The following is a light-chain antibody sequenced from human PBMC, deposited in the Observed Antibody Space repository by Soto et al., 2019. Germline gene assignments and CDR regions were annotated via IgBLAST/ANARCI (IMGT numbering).Light chain of an antibody. J-gene: IGKJ1*01. CDR3: QHSSRT. V-gene: IGKV3-11*01. CDR1: QSVSRY. Sequence: EIVLTQSPATLSLSPGERATLSCRASQSVSRYLAWYQQKPGQAPRLLIYDASNRATGIPDRFSGSGSGTDFTLTISRLEPEDFAVYYCQHSSRTFGQGTKVDIK. CDR2: DAS.